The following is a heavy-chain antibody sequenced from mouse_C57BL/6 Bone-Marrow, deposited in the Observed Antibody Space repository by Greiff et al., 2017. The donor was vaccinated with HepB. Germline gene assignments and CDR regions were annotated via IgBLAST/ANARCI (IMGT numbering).Heavy chain of an antibody. Sequence: QVQLQQPGAELVKPGASVKMSCKASGYTFTSYWITWVKQRPGQGLEWIGDIYPGSGSTKYNEKFKSKATLTVDTSSSTAYMQLSSLTSDDSAVYYCASPGDYYGSSLYYAMDYWGQGTSVTVSS. CDR2: IYPGSGST. V-gene: IGHV1-55*01. CDR1: GYTFTSYW. CDR3: ASPGDYYGSSLYYAMDY. D-gene: IGHD1-1*01. J-gene: IGHJ4*01.